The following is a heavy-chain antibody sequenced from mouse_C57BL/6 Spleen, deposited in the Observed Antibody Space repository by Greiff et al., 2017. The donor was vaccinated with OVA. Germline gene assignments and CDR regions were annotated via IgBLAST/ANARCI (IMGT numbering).Heavy chain of an antibody. D-gene: IGHD2-1*01. Sequence: EVNLVESGGDLVKPGGSLKLSCAASGFTFSSYGMSWVRQTPDKRLEWVATISSGGSYTYYPDSVKGRFTISRDNAKNTLYLQMSSLKSEDTAMYYCASSREYYGNYEAYWGQGTLVTVSA. J-gene: IGHJ3*01. CDR1: GFTFSSYG. CDR3: ASSREYYGNYEAY. V-gene: IGHV5-6*01. CDR2: ISSGGSYT.